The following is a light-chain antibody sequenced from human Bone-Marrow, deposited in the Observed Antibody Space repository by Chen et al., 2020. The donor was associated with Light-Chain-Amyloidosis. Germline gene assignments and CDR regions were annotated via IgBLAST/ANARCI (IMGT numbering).Light chain of an antibody. Sequence: SYALTQPPSVSVSPGQTARITCSGDDLPTKYAYWYQQKPGQAAVLVIHRDTERPSGISERFSGSSSGTTATLTISGVQAEDEADYHCQSADSSGTYEVIFGGGTKLTVL. V-gene: IGLV3-25*03. CDR3: QSADSSGTYEVI. J-gene: IGLJ2*01. CDR1: DLPTKY. CDR2: RDT.